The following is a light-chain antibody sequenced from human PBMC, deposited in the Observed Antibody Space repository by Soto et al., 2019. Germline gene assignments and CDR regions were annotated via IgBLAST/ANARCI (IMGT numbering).Light chain of an antibody. V-gene: IGKV3-20*01. CDR3: QQYGSSPVT. J-gene: IGKJ5*01. CDR1: QSLTRN. Sequence: EIVMTQSPTTLSVSPGQRVTLSYRASQSLTRNLAWYKHKPGQSPRILIYGASSRATGIPDRFSGSGSGTEFTLTISRLEPEDFAVFYCQQYGSSPVTFGQGTRLEIK. CDR2: GAS.